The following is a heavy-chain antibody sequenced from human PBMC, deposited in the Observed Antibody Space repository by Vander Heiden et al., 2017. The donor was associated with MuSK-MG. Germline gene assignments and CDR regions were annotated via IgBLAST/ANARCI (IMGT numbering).Heavy chain of an antibody. CDR1: GGSFSGYY. CDR2: INHSGST. J-gene: IGHJ3*02. D-gene: IGHD2-15*01. Sequence: QVQLQQWGAGLLKPSETLSLTCAVDGGSFSGYYWSWIRQPPGKGLEWIGEINHSGSTNYNPSLKSRVTISVDTAKNQFSMKMSSVTAADTAVYYFARGRGSVPFDIWGQGTMVTVYS. CDR3: ARGRGSVPFDI. V-gene: IGHV4-34*01.